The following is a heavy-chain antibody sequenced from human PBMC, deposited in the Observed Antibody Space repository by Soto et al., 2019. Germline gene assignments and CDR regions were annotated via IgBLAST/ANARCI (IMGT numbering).Heavy chain of an antibody. CDR1: GGSFSGYC. CDR2: ITHIGSS. Sequence: QVQLQQWGAGLLKPSETLSLTCAVYGGSFSGYCWSWIRQPPGKGLEWIGEITHIGSSNYNPSLKSCVTISEDTSKNQFSLKLNSVTAADTAVYYCARGRKGYSSSWCVVVDWGQGTLVTVSS. V-gene: IGHV4-34*01. J-gene: IGHJ4*02. D-gene: IGHD6-13*01. CDR3: ARGRKGYSSSWCVVVD.